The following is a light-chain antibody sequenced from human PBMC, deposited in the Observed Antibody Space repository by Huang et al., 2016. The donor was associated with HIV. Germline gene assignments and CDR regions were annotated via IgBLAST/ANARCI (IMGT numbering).Light chain of an antibody. CDR2: DAS. V-gene: IGKV3-11*01. Sequence: EIVLTQSPASLALSPGERATLSCRASQSVRHYLAWYQQKPGQAPRLLIFDASTRATDIPARFSGSGSGKDFTLTISSLEPEDFAVYYCQQRYNWPLTFGGGTKVEIK. CDR1: QSVRHY. CDR3: QQRYNWPLT. J-gene: IGKJ4*01.